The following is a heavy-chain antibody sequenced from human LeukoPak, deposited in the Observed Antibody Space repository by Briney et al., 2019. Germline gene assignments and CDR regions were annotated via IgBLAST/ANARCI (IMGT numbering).Heavy chain of an antibody. CDR2: LNPNTGRT. J-gene: IGHJ4*02. V-gene: IGHV1-2*02. CDR1: GYTFTGYY. D-gene: IGHD3-9*01. CDR3: PRGRDYDILTYFDY. Sequence: GASVKVSCRASGYTFTGYYMHWVRQAPEQGLEWMGWLNPNTGRTNYAQKFQGRVTMTRDSSISTVYIELSSLISDDTAVYYCPRGRDYDILTYFDYWGQGSLVTVSS.